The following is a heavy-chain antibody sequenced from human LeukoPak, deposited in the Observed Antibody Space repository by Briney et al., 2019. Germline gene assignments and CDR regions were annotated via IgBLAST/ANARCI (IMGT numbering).Heavy chain of an antibody. V-gene: IGHV3-64D*06. CDR1: GFTFSSYA. Sequence: PGGSLRLSCSASGFTFSSYAMHWVRQAPGKGLEYVSAISSNGGSTYYADSVKGRFTISRDNSKNTLYPQMSSLRAEDTAVYYCVKSGSKGAAAMRYYYYGMDVWGKGTTVTVSS. D-gene: IGHD2-2*01. J-gene: IGHJ6*04. CDR3: VKSGSKGAAAMRYYYYGMDV. CDR2: ISSNGGST.